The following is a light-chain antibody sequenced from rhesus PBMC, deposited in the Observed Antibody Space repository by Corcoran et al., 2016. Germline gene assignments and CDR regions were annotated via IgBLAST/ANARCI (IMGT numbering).Light chain of an antibody. CDR2: AAS. CDR1: QGISNW. V-gene: IGKV1-33*02. J-gene: IGKJ1*01. CDR3: QQHNSNPRT. Sequence: DIQMTQSPSSLSASVGDRVTITCQASQGISNWLAWYQQKPGKVPKLLIYAASSLQSGVPSRFSGSGSGTEFTLTISSLQPEDFATDYCQQHNSNPRTFGQGTKVEIK.